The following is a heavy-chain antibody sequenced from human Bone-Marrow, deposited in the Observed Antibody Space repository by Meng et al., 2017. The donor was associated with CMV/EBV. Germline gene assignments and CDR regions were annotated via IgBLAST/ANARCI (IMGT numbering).Heavy chain of an antibody. CDR2: ISSSSSYI. Sequence: GGSLRLSCAASGFTFSSYAMHWVRQAPGKGLEWVSSISSSSSYIYYADSVKGRFTISRDNAKNSLYLQMNSLRAEDTAVYYCARDRSHYYYYGMDVWGQGTTVTVSS. V-gene: IGHV3-21*01. CDR3: ARDRSHYYYYGMDV. J-gene: IGHJ6*02. CDR1: GFTFSSYA.